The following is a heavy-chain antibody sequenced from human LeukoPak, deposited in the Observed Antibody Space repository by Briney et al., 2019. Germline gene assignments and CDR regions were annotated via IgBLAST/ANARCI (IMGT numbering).Heavy chain of an antibody. CDR3: ARGYAAIPD. D-gene: IGHD2-15*01. V-gene: IGHV3-9*01. CDR2: ISWNSGSI. J-gene: IGHJ4*02. Sequence: GGSLRLSCAASGFTFDDYAMHWVRQAPGKGLEWVSGISWNSGSIGYADSVKGRFTISRDNAKNSLFLQMSSLRDEDTALYYCARGYAAIPDWGQGTLVTVSS. CDR1: GFTFDDYA.